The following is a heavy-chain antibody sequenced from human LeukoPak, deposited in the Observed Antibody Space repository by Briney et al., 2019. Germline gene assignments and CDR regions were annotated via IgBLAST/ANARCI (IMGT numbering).Heavy chain of an antibody. Sequence: ASVKVSCKASGYTFTSYYMHWVRQAPGQGLEWMGIINPSGGSTSYAQKFQGRVTMTRDTSTSTVYMELSSLRSEDTAVYYCARSRGGYCSSTSCPGFLDYWGQGTLVTVSS. V-gene: IGHV1-46*03. CDR1: GYTFTSYY. CDR2: INPSGGST. CDR3: ARSRGGYCSSTSCPGFLDY. J-gene: IGHJ4*02. D-gene: IGHD2-2*01.